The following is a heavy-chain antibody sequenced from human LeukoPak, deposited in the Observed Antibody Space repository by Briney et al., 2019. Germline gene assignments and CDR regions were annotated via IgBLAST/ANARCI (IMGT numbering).Heavy chain of an antibody. CDR2: LHSDGTST. CDR1: GFTLSNYW. CDR3: ARDLAGGDDY. V-gene: IGHV3-74*01. J-gene: IGHJ4*02. D-gene: IGHD2-15*01. Sequence: PGGSLRLSCAASGFTLSNYWMHWVRQAPGKGRVWVSRLHSDGTSTSYADSVKGRFTVSRDNAKNTLYLEMNSLRVDDTAVYYCARDLAGGDDYWGQGTLVTVSS.